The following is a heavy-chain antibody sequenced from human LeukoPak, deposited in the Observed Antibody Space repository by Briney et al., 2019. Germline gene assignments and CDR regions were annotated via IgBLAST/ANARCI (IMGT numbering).Heavy chain of an antibody. D-gene: IGHD6-13*01. CDR3: AKAASSSWPSYYYGMDV. CDR1: GFIFSSYS. J-gene: IGHJ6*02. Sequence: GGSLRLSCAASGFIFSSYSMSWVRQPPRNPPQPVSVITGSGGNTYYADSVKGRFTISKDNSKNTVYLQMSSLRVDDTAVYYCAKAASSSWPSYYYGMDVWGQGTTVTVSS. V-gene: IGHV3-23*01. CDR2: ITGSGGNT.